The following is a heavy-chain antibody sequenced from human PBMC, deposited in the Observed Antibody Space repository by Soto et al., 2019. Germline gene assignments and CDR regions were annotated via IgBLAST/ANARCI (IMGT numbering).Heavy chain of an antibody. J-gene: IGHJ4*02. CDR2: IRDKANSYAT. CDR1: GFSFSGST. CDR3: TRTYGSGSYDDY. D-gene: IGHD3-10*01. V-gene: IGHV3-73*02. Sequence: EVQLVESGGGLVQPGGSLKLSCAASGFSFSGSTMHWVRQASGKGLEWVGRIRDKANSYATVYSASVRGRFTNSRDDSKNTAYLQMNSLKTEDTAVYYCTRTYGSGSYDDYWGQGTLVTVSS.